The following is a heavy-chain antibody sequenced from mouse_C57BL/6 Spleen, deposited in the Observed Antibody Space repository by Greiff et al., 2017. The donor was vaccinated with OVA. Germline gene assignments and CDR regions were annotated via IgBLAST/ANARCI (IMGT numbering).Heavy chain of an antibody. CDR3: ARGGNYDGYYVCAY. CDR2: INPSNGGT. D-gene: IGHD2-3*01. J-gene: IGHJ3*01. V-gene: IGHV1-53*01. Sequence: QVQLQQPGPDLVKPGASVKLSCKASGYTFTSYWMHWVKQRPGQGLEWIGNINPSNGGTNYNEKFKSKATLTVDKYSSTAYMQLSSLTSEDSAVYYCARGGNYDGYYVCAYWGKGTLVTVSA. CDR1: GYTFTSYW.